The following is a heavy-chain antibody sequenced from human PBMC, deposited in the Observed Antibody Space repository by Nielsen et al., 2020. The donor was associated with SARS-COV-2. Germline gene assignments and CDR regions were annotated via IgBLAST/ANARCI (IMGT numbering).Heavy chain of an antibody. V-gene: IGHV3-30-3*01. CDR3: ARDHGAHTVTTFDY. J-gene: IGHJ4*02. CDR2: ISYDGSNK. Sequence: GGSLRLSCAASGFTFSSYAMHWVRQAPGKGLEWVAVISYDGSNKYYADSVKGRFTISRDNSKNTLYLQINSLRAEDTAVYYCARDHGAHTVTTFDYWGQGTLVTVSS. D-gene: IGHD4-17*01. CDR1: GFTFSSYA.